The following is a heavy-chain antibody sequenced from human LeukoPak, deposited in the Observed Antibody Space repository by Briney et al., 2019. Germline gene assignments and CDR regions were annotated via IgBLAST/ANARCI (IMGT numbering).Heavy chain of an antibody. CDR3: AKDIFPNNCSSTSCYKGGGAFDI. CDR1: GFTFSSYA. CDR2: ISGSGGST. Sequence: GGSLRLSSAASGFTFSSYAMSWVRQAPGKGLEWVSAISGSGGSTYYADSVKGRFTISRDNSKNTLYLQMNSLRAEDTAVYYCAKDIFPNNCSSTSCYKGGGAFDIWGQGTMVTVSS. J-gene: IGHJ3*02. D-gene: IGHD2-2*02. V-gene: IGHV3-23*01.